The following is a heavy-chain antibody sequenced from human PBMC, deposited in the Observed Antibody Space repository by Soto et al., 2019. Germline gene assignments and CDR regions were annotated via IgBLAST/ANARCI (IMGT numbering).Heavy chain of an antibody. J-gene: IGHJ4*01. D-gene: IGHD6-6*01. V-gene: IGHV1-18*01. Sequence: QVQLVQSGAEVKKPGASVKVSCKASGYTFTNYVINWVRQAPGQGLEWLGWVSAYNGERRYAQRVQARVIMTTDTSTTTAYMELRSLRSDDTAVYYCSRGTSIPASGDYWCQGTLVTVSS. CDR2: VSAYNGER. CDR1: GYTFTNYV. CDR3: SRGTSIPASGDY.